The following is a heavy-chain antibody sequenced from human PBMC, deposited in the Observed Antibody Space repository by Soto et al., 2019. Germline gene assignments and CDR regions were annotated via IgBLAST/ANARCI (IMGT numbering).Heavy chain of an antibody. Sequence: GASVKVSCKASGGTFSSYRINWVRQAPGQGLEWVGGIVPIRRTADYAQTFQGRVSITADESARTSYMELRSLRSQDTAPYYCVRDSGAKLSSSWGQGTLHTVSS. CDR3: VRDSGAKLSSS. D-gene: IGHD6-13*01. CDR2: IVPIRRTA. V-gene: IGHV1-69*13. CDR1: GGTFSSYR. J-gene: IGHJ4*02.